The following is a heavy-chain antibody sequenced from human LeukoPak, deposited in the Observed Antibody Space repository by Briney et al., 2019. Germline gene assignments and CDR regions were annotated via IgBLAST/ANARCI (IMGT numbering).Heavy chain of an antibody. CDR3: AKDTSIGKYCTNGVCSPFDY. CDR1: GFTFSSYA. Sequence: GGSLRLSCAGSGFTFSSYAMSWVRQAHGQGLESVLLISASGDYTSYADSVRGRFTIARDNSTNTLYLQMSSLRPEDTAVYYCAKDTSIGKYCTNGVCSPFDYWGQGTLVTVSS. J-gene: IGHJ4*02. V-gene: IGHV3-23*01. D-gene: IGHD2-8*01. CDR2: ISASGDYT.